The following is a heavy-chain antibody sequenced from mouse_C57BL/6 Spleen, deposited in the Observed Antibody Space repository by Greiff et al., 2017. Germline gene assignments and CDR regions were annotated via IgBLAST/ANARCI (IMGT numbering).Heavy chain of an antibody. J-gene: IGHJ3*01. CDR2: ISDGGSYT. CDR3: ARGEDGYYVWFAY. V-gene: IGHV5-4*01. CDR1: GFTFSSYA. D-gene: IGHD2-3*01. Sequence: EVQGVESGGGLVKPGGSLKLSCAASGFTFSSYAMSWVRQTPEKRLEWVATISDGGSYTYYPDNVKGRFTISRDNAKNNLYLQMSHLKSEDTAMYYCARGEDGYYVWFAYWGQGTLVTVSA.